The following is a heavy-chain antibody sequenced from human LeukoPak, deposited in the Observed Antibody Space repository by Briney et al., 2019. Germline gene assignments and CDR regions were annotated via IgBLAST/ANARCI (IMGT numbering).Heavy chain of an antibody. CDR3: ARDPDCSSTSCYASLRGGTDY. D-gene: IGHD2-2*01. Sequence: GRSLRLSCAASGFTFSSYAMHWVRQAPGKGLEWVAVISYDGSNKYYADSVKGRFTISRDNSKNPLYLQMNSLRAEDTAVYYCARDPDCSSTSCYASLRGGTDYWGQGTLVTVSS. V-gene: IGHV3-30*04. CDR1: GFTFSSYA. CDR2: ISYDGSNK. J-gene: IGHJ4*02.